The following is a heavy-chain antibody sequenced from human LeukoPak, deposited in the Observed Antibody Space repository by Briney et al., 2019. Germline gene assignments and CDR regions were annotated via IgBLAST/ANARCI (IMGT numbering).Heavy chain of an antibody. CDR1: GFTFSSYA. CDR2: MSGSGGST. D-gene: IGHD4-17*01. Sequence: PGASLRLSCAASGFTFSSYAMSWVRQAPGKGLEWVSAMSGSGGSTYYADSVKGRFTISRDNSKNTLYLQMNSLRAEDTAVYYCANDCAVRGFYFDYWGQGTLVTVSS. CDR3: ANDCAVRGFYFDY. J-gene: IGHJ4*02. V-gene: IGHV3-23*01.